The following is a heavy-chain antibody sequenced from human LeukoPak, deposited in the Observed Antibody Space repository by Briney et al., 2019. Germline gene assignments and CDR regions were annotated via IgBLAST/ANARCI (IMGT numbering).Heavy chain of an antibody. D-gene: IGHD3-22*01. Sequence: PSGTLSLTCAVSGGSISSYNWWSWVRQPPGKGLEWIGEIYHRGSTNYNPSLRSRVTISVDKSKNQFSLKLSSVTAADTAVYYCARGVAYYDGSEDGGTFYYFDYWGQGTLVTVSS. V-gene: IGHV4-4*02. J-gene: IGHJ4*02. CDR2: IYHRGST. CDR3: ARGVAYYDGSEDGGTFYYFDY. CDR1: GGSISSYNW.